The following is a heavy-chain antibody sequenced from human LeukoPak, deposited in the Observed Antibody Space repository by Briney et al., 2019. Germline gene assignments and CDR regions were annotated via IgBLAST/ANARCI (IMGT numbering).Heavy chain of an antibody. V-gene: IGHV1-2*02. J-gene: IGHJ6*03. D-gene: IGHD2-15*01. Sequence: ASVKVSCKPSGYTFTGYYIHWVRQAPGQGLECMGWINPSSGGTNYPQNFQGRVTMTRDTSLSTAYMEVSGLRSDDTAVYYCARGVVAATFYYYMDVWGKGTTVTVSS. CDR2: INPSSGGT. CDR1: GYTFTGYY. CDR3: ARGVVAATFYYYMDV.